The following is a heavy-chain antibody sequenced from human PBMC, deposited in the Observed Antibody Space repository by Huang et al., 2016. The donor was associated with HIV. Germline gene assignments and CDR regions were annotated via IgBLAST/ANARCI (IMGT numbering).Heavy chain of an antibody. CDR1: SYTFTTYG. CDR2: INTYNGKT. CDR3: ARGTVAGYMDV. D-gene: IGHD6-19*01. Sequence: QVQLVQSGAEVKKPGASVKVSCKTSSYTFTTYGINWVRLAPGQVLEWMGWINTYNGKTKSVQKFQGRVTMTTDISTSTAYMEMRSLRFDDTAVYYCARGTVAGYMDVWGQGTTVTV. V-gene: IGHV1-18*04. J-gene: IGHJ6*02.